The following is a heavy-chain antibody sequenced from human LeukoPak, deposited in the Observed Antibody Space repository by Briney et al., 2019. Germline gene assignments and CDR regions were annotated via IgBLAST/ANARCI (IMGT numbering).Heavy chain of an antibody. Sequence: PGRSLRLSCAASGFTFSSYGMHWVRQAPGKGLEWVAVISYDGSNKYYADSVKGRFTISRDNSKNTLYLQMNSLRAEDTAVYYCAKDQLRYSSSWYSGGLDYWGQGTLVTVSS. J-gene: IGHJ4*02. CDR1: GFTFSSYG. CDR3: AKDQLRYSSSWYSGGLDY. CDR2: ISYDGSNK. V-gene: IGHV3-30*18. D-gene: IGHD6-13*01.